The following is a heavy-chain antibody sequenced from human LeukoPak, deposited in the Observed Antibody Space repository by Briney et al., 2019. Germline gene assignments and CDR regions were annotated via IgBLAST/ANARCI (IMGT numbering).Heavy chain of an antibody. CDR3: ASYGPRYYYYYMDV. J-gene: IGHJ6*03. CDR1: GFTFSSYA. D-gene: IGHD5-18*01. CDR2: ISGSGGST. Sequence: GGSLRLSCAASGFTFSSYAMSWVRQAPGKGLEWVSAISGSGGSTYYADSVKGRFTISRDNAKNSLYLQMNSLRAEDTAVYYCASYGPRYYYYYMDVWGKGTTVTVSS. V-gene: IGHV3-23*01.